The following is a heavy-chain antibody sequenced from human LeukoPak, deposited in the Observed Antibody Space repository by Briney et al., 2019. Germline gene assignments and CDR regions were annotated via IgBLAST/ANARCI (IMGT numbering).Heavy chain of an antibody. Sequence: PGGSLRLSCAASGFSFGDFAVHWVRQVPGKGLEWVSGISWNSGSLGYADSVRGRFTVSRDNVNNFLYLQMNSLRAEDTAVDYCAREHYYDSRGTTPNDYWGQGTLVTVSS. CDR1: GFSFGDFA. V-gene: IGHV3-9*01. CDR3: AREHYYDSRGTTPNDY. J-gene: IGHJ4*02. CDR2: ISWNSGSL. D-gene: IGHD3-22*01.